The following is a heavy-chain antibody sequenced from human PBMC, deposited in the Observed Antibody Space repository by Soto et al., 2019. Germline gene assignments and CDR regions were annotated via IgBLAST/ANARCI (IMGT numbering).Heavy chain of an antibody. CDR2: ISWNSGSI. Sequence: EVQLVESGGGLVQPGRSLRLSCAASGFTFDDYAMHWVRQAPGKGLEWVSGISWNSGSIGYADSVKGRFTISRDNAKNSLYLQMNSLRAEDTALYYCAKDGSSHSGYDFPPSWGQGTLVTVSS. V-gene: IGHV3-9*01. CDR3: AKDGSSHSGYDFPPS. CDR1: GFTFDDYA. J-gene: IGHJ4*02. D-gene: IGHD5-12*01.